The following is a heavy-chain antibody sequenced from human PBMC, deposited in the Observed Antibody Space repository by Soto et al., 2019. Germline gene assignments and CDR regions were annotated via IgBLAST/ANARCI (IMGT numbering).Heavy chain of an antibody. Sequence: GGSLRLSCAVSGFTFRWFGMNWVRQAPGKGLEWVARISNDGSNEYYVDSVKGRFTISRDNSKNTLYLQMDSLRAEDTAVYYCAKGEVRGIIPSYFDYWGLGTLVTVSS. CDR1: GFTFRWFG. CDR2: ISNDGSNE. CDR3: AKGEVRGIIPSYFDY. D-gene: IGHD3-10*01. V-gene: IGHV3-30*18. J-gene: IGHJ4*02.